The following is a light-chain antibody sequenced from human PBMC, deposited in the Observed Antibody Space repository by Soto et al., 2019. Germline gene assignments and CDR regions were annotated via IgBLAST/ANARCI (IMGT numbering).Light chain of an antibody. CDR3: ETWDSNTTGRRV. Sequence: QLVLTQSSSASASLGSSVKLTCTLSSGHSSYIIAWHQQQPGKAPRYLMKLEGSGSYNKGSGVPDRFSGSSSGADRYLTISNLQFEDEADYYCETWDSNTTGRRVFGGGTKVTVL. J-gene: IGLJ3*02. V-gene: IGLV4-60*02. CDR1: SGHSSYI. CDR2: LEGSGSY.